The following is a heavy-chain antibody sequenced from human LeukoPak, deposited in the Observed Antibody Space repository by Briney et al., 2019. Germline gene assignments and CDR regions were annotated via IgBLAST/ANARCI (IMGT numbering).Heavy chain of an antibody. J-gene: IGHJ4*02. CDR2: IKQDGSDK. D-gene: IGHD1-26*01. CDR1: GFTFSTYW. CDR3: ARDLMSGAPGEDY. V-gene: IGHV3-7*01. Sequence: GSLRLSCAGSGFTFSTYWMTWVRQAPGKGLEWVANIKQDGSDKIYVDSVKGRFTISRDNPKNSLYLQMNSLRAEDTAVYYCARDLMSGAPGEDYWGQGTLVTVSS.